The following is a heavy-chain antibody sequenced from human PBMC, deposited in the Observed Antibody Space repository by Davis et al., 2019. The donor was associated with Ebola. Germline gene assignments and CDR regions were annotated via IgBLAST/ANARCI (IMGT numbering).Heavy chain of an antibody. V-gene: IGHV4-39*01. Sequence: PSETLSLTCTVSGGSISSSSYYWGWIRQPPGKGLEWIGSIYYSGSTYYNPSLKSRVTISVDTSKNQFSLKLSSVTAADTAVYYCARGEVYCSSTSCLYYGMDVWGQGTTVTVSS. J-gene: IGHJ6*02. CDR3: ARGEVYCSSTSCLYYGMDV. CDR1: GGSISSSSYY. D-gene: IGHD2-2*01. CDR2: IYYSGST.